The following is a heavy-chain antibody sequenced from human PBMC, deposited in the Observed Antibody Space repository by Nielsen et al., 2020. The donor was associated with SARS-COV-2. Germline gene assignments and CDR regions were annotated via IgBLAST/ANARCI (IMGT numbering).Heavy chain of an antibody. CDR2: IFAGDSDT. V-gene: IGHV5-51*01. Sequence: GESLKISCQGSGYSFTNYWIGWVRQMPGKGLEWMGIIFAGDSDTRYSPSFQGQVTISMDKSLNTAYLQWSSLRASDTGIYYCARHRGYQLLFGRFDPWGQGTLVTVSS. J-gene: IGHJ5*02. CDR3: ARHRGYQLLFGRFDP. CDR1: GYSFTNYW. D-gene: IGHD2-2*01.